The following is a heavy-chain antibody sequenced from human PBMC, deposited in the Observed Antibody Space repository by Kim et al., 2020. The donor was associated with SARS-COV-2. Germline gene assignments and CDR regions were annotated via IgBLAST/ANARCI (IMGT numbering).Heavy chain of an antibody. V-gene: IGHV1-2*02. CDR3: ASEVGEYSSSPGY. Sequence: ASVKVSCKASGYTFTGYYMHWVRQAPGQGLEWMGWINPNSGGTNYAQKFQGRVTMTRDTSISTAYMELSRLRADDTAVYYCASEVGEYSSSPGYCGQGTLGTVSS. CDR1: GYTFTGYY. J-gene: IGHJ4*02. D-gene: IGHD6-6*01. CDR2: INPNSGGT.